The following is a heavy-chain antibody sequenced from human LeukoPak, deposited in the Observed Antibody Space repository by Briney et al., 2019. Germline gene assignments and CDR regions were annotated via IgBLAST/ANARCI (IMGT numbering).Heavy chain of an antibody. D-gene: IGHD3-10*01. CDR2: INHSGST. CDR1: GGSFSGYY. V-gene: IGHV4-34*01. J-gene: IGHJ5*02. CDR3: ARGPYYYGSGSYYLA. Sequence: SETLSLTXAVYGGSFSGYYWSWIRQPPGKGLEWIGEINHSGSTNYNPSLKSRVTISVDTSKNQFSLKLSSVTAADTAVYYCARGPYYYGSGSYYLAWGQGTLVTVSS.